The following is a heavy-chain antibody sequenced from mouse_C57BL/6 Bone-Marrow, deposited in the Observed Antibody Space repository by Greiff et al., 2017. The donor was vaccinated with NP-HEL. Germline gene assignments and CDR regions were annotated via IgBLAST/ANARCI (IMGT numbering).Heavy chain of an antibody. Sequence: QVQLQQPGAELVKPGASVKLSCKASGYTFTSYWMQWVKQRPGQGLEWIGEIDPSDSYTNYNQKFKGKATLTVDTSSSTAYMQLSSLTSEDSAVYYCARGGLLRSFCYWGQGTTLTVSS. CDR1: GYTFTSYW. J-gene: IGHJ2*01. CDR3: ARGGLLRSFCY. V-gene: IGHV1-50*01. D-gene: IGHD1-1*01. CDR2: IDPSDSYT.